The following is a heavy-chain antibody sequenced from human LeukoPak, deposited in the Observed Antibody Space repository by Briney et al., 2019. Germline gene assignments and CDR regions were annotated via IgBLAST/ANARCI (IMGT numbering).Heavy chain of an antibody. Sequence: SETLSLTCTVSGGSINSYYWSWIRQPPGKGLEWIGYIYYNGSTNYNPSLKSRVTISVDTSKNQFSLKLSSVTAADTAVYYCARARYSSSRDFDYWGQGTLVTVSS. J-gene: IGHJ4*02. CDR2: IYYNGST. V-gene: IGHV4-59*01. CDR1: GGSINSYY. D-gene: IGHD6-6*01. CDR3: ARARYSSSRDFDY.